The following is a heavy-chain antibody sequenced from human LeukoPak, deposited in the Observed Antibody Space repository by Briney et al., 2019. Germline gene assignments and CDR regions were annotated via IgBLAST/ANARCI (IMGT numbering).Heavy chain of an antibody. Sequence: GGSLRLSCAASGFTFRSYGMHWVRQAPGKGLEWVAVISNDGSTKYYADSVKGRFTISRDNSKNTLYLQMNSLRAEDTAVYYCAKDRVSYWSYFDSWGQGSLVTVSS. V-gene: IGHV3-30*18. D-gene: IGHD2-8*02. CDR2: ISNDGSTK. J-gene: IGHJ4*02. CDR3: AKDRVSYWSYFDS. CDR1: GFTFRSYG.